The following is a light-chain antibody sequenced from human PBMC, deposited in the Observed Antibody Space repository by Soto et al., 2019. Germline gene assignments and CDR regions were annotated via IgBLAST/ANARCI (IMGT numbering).Light chain of an antibody. Sequence: QSALTQPPSASGSPGQSVRISCTGTRRDVGGYNYVAWYQQHPGKAPKLIIYEVTKRPSGVPDRFSGSKSGNTASLTVSGLQAEDEADYYCQVWESSSDQVVFAGGTKLTVL. V-gene: IGLV2-8*01. CDR2: EVT. J-gene: IGLJ2*01. CDR3: QVWESSSDQVV. CDR1: RRDVGGYNY.